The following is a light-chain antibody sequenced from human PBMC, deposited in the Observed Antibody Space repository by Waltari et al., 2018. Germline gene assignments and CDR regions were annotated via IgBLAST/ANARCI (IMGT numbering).Light chain of an antibody. CDR3: QQTTSFPLT. CDR2: DAL. CDR1: QGVSFS. V-gene: IGKV3-11*01. Sequence: EIVLTQSPATLSLSPGDRATLSCRASQGVSFSLSWYQQKGGQATRRVIYDALDRATGIPARFIGSGSGTDFNLTISRLQPEESATYYCQQTTSFPLTFGGGTKVEIK. J-gene: IGKJ4*01.